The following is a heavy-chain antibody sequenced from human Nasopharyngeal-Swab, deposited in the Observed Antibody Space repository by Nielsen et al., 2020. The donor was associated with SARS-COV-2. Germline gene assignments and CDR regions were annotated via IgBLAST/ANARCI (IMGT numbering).Heavy chain of an antibody. D-gene: IGHD1-1*01. Sequence: ETLSLTCAASGFTFSSYAMSWVRQAPGKGLEWVSAISGSGGSTYYADSEKGRFTISRDNSKNTLYLQMNSLRAEDTAVYYCAKPDKGTHDYWGQGTLVTVSS. CDR3: AKPDKGTHDY. CDR1: GFTFSSYA. CDR2: ISGSGGST. J-gene: IGHJ4*02. V-gene: IGHV3-23*01.